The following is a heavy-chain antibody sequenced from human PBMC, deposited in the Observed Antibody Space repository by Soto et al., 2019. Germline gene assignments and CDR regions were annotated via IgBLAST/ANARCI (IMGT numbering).Heavy chain of an antibody. Sequence: ASVKVSCKASGYTFTSYAITWVRQAPGQGLEWMGGIIPIFGTANYAQKFQARVTITADESTSTAYMELSSLRSEDTAVYYCARDRGPSSGYYPYWFDPWGQGTLVPVSS. CDR1: GYTFTSYA. V-gene: IGHV1-69*13. CDR2: IIPIFGTA. J-gene: IGHJ5*02. D-gene: IGHD3-22*01. CDR3: ARDRGPSSGYYPYWFDP.